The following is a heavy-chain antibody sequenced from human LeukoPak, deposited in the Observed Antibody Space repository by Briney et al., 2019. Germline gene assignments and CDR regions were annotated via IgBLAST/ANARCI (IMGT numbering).Heavy chain of an antibody. CDR1: GFTFSSYS. V-gene: IGHV3-21*01. CDR2: ISSSSSYI. CDR3: ARDPNYDSSGYYLLVTGYYGMDV. J-gene: IGHJ6*02. D-gene: IGHD3-22*01. Sequence: PGGSLRLSCAASGFTFSSYSMNWVRQAPGKGLEWVSSISSSSSYIYYADSVKGRFTISRDNAKNSLYLQMNSLRAEDTAVYYCARDPNYDSSGYYLLVTGYYGMDVWGQGTTVTVSS.